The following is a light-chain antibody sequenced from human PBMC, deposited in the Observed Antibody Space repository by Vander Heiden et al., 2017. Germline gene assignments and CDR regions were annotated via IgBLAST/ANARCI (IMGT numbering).Light chain of an antibody. Sequence: SLLTHPPSASQRPGQRVTISCSGSSSNIGGNYVYWYQHLPGTAPKLLIYRNNQRPSGVPDRFSGSKSGTSASLAISGLRSEDEADYYCAAWDDSLSGPVFGGGTKLTVL. CDR3: AAWDDSLSGPV. V-gene: IGLV1-47*01. CDR2: RNN. CDR1: SSNIGGNY. J-gene: IGLJ3*02.